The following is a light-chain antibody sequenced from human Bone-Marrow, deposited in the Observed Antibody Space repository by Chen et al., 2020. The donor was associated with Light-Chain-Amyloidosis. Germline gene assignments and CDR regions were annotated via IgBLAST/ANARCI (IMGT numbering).Light chain of an antibody. CDR2: GAS. CDR1: QSVSSSY. J-gene: IGKJ2*01. CDR3: QQYGSSLMYT. Sequence: EIVLTQSPGTLSLYPGGRATLSCRASQSVSSSYLAWYQQKPGQAPRLLIYGASSRATGIPDRFSGSGSGTDFTLTISRLEPEDFAVYYCQQYGSSLMYTFGQGTKLEIK. V-gene: IGKV3-20*01.